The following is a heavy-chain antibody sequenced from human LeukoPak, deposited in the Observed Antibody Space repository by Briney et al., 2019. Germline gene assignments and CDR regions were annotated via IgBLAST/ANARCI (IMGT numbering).Heavy chain of an antibody. D-gene: IGHD6-13*01. CDR1: GFTFGSYS. V-gene: IGHV3-7*04. J-gene: IGHJ5*01. CDR3: ARDRQQLLIDS. CDR2: IKQDGSVK. Sequence: GGSLRLSCAASGFTFGSYSMSWVRQTPGKGLEWLANIKQDGSVKYYVDSVKGRFTISRDNAKNSLYLQMNSLRAEDTAVYYCARDRQQLLIDSWGQGTLVTVSS.